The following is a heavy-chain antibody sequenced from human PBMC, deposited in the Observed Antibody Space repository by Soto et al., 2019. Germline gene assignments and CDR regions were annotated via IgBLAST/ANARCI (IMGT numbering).Heavy chain of an antibody. V-gene: IGHV1-69*04. D-gene: IGHD6-6*01. CDR2: IIPILGIA. Sequence: ASVKVSCKASGGTFSSYTISWVRQAPGQGLEWMGRIIPILGIANYAQKFQGRVTITADKSTSTAYMELSSLRSEDAAVYYCARDLLGNIAARQGWGQGTLVTVSS. CDR1: GGTFSSYT. CDR3: ARDLLGNIAARQG. J-gene: IGHJ4*02.